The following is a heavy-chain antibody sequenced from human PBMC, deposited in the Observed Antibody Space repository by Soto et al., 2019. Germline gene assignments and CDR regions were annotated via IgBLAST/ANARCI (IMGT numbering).Heavy chain of an antibody. CDR1: GYSFTSYW. V-gene: IGHV5-51*01. CDR2: IYPGDSDT. J-gene: IGHJ3*02. D-gene: IGHD2-2*01. CDR3: AFGYCSSTSCYDAFDI. Sequence: GESLKISCKGSGYSFTSYWIGWVRQMPGKGLEWMGIIYPGDSDTRYSPSFQGQVTISADKSISTAYLQWSSLKASDTAMYYCAFGYCSSTSCYDAFDIWGQGTKVTVSS.